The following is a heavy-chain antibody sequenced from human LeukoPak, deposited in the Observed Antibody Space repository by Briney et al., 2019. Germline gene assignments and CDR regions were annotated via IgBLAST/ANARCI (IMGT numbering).Heavy chain of an antibody. CDR2: ISGSGVST. V-gene: IGHV3-23*01. CDR1: GFTFANYA. Sequence: PGGSLRLSCAASGFTFANYAMSWVHQAPGKGLEWVSAISGSGVSTYYANSVKGRFTISRDNSKNTLYLQMNSLRAEDTAVYYCAKDSYLDYWGQGTLVTVSS. D-gene: IGHD2-2*01. J-gene: IGHJ4*02. CDR3: AKDSYLDY.